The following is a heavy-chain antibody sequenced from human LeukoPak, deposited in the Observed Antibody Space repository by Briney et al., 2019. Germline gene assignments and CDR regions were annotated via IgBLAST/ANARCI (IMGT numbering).Heavy chain of an antibody. CDR2: IYYSGST. V-gene: IGHV4-59*01. CDR3: AREVVAATPSSYMDV. J-gene: IGHJ6*03. CDR1: GGSISSYY. D-gene: IGHD2-15*01. Sequence: SETLSLTCTVSGGSISSYYWSWIRQPPGKGLEWIGYIYYSGSTNYSPSLRGRVTISVDTSKNQFSLKLSSVTAADTAVYYCAREVVAATPSSYMDVWGKGTTVTVSS.